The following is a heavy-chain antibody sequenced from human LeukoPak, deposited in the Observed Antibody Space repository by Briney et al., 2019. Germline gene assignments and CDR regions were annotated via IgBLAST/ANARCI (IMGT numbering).Heavy chain of an antibody. CDR3: TRLVCARTQNTAMDV. V-gene: IGHV3-21*01. CDR2: TSSSSSYI. Sequence: GGSLRLSCAASGFTFSSYSMNWVRQAPGKGLEWVSSTSSSSSYIYYADSVKGRFTISRDNSKNTLYLQMNSLRGEETAVYYWTRLVCARTQNTAMDVWGKGTTVTVSS. CDR1: GFTFSSYS. D-gene: IGHD2-8*01. J-gene: IGHJ6*04.